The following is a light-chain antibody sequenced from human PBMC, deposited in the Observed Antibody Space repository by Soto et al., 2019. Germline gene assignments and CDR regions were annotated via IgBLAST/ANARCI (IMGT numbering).Light chain of an antibody. V-gene: IGKV1-6*01. Sequence: IQLTQSPSALSASVGDGVTSVCRASQDIRSALGWYQQKPGKVTKLLIYAASTLQSGVPSRFSGSRSGTDFTLTISSLQPEDFATYYCLLVFSYSWAFGPGTQLDIK. CDR1: QDIRSA. CDR3: LLVFSYSWA. J-gene: IGKJ1*01. CDR2: AAS.